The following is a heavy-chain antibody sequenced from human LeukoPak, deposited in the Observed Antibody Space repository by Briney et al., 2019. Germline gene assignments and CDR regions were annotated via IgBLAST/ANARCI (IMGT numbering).Heavy chain of an antibody. D-gene: IGHD2-15*01. CDR3: ARDLTHCSGGSCYGEYFQH. Sequence: GGSLRLSCEASGFIFSSYWMSWVRQAPGKGLEWVANIKQDGSEKYYVDSVKGRFTISRDNAKNSLYLQMNSLRAEDTAVYYCARDLTHCSGGSCYGEYFQHWGQGTLVTVSS. CDR2: IKQDGSEK. V-gene: IGHV3-7*01. J-gene: IGHJ1*01. CDR1: GFIFSSYW.